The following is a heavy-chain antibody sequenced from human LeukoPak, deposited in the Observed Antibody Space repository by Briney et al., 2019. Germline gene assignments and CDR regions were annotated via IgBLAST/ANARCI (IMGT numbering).Heavy chain of an antibody. CDR3: AREGLRGPPFDY. CDR2: ISYDGSNK. V-gene: IGHV3-30*04. J-gene: IGHJ4*02. D-gene: IGHD5-18*01. Sequence: GGSLRLSCAASGFTFSSYAMHWVRQAPGKGLEWVAVISYDGSNKYYADSVKGRFTISRDNSKNTLYLQMNSLRAEDTAVYYCAREGLRGPPFDYWGQGTLVTVSS. CDR1: GFTFSSYA.